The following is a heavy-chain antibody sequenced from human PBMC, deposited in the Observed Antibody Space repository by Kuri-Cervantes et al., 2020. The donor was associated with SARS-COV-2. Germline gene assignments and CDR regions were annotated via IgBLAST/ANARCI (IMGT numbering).Heavy chain of an antibody. D-gene: IGHD5-18*01. Sequence: LSLTCAASGFTFSSYVMYWVRQAPGKGLEWVAVISYDGRNKYYADSVKGRFTISRDNSKNTLYLQMNSLRAEDTAVYYCARADTAMVRVVYYYGMDVWGQGTTVTVSS. CDR1: GFTFSSYV. J-gene: IGHJ6*02. V-gene: IGHV3-30*01. CDR3: ARADTAMVRVVYYYGMDV. CDR2: ISYDGRNK.